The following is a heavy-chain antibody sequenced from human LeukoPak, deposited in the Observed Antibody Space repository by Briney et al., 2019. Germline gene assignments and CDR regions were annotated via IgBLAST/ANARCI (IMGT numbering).Heavy chain of an antibody. V-gene: IGHV3-48*01. CDR3: AGEKYYYDSSGNDAFDI. J-gene: IGHJ3*02. CDR2: ISSSSSTI. CDR1: GFTFSSYS. Sequence: PGGSLRLSCAASGFTFSSYSMNWVRQAPGKGLEWVSYISSSSSTIYYADSVKGRFTISRDNAKNSLYLQMNSLRAEDTAVYYCAGEKYYYDSSGNDAFDIWGQGTMVTVSS. D-gene: IGHD3-22*01.